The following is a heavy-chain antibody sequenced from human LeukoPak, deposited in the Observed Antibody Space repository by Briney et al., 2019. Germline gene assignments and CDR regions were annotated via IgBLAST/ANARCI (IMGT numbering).Heavy chain of an antibody. CDR2: IYYSGST. J-gene: IGHJ4*02. CDR3: AREKSGYYSYDY. V-gene: IGHV4-59*01. D-gene: IGHD3-22*01. Sequence: SETLSLTCAVSGGSISSYYWSWIRQPPGKGLEWIGYIYYSGSTNYNPSLKSRVTISVDTSKNQFSLKLSSVTAADTAVYYCAREKSGYYSYDYWGQGTLVTVSS. CDR1: GGSISSYY.